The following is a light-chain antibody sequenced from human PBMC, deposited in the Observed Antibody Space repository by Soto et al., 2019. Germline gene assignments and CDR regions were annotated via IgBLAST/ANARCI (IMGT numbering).Light chain of an antibody. CDR2: EVN. CDR1: SSDIGRYKY. J-gene: IGLJ1*01. CDR3: LSYAGRSSV. Sequence: QSALTQPPSASGSPGQSVTISCTGSSSDIGRYKYVSWFQQHAGRVPKLLIYEVNKRPSGVPTRFSGSVSGNTASLTVSGRQADDEADYYCLSYAGRSSVFGTGTKLTVL. V-gene: IGLV2-8*01.